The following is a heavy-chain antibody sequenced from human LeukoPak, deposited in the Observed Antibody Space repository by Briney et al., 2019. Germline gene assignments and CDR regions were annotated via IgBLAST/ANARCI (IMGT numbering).Heavy chain of an antibody. CDR3: AKGVSCGGDCNFQH. CDR1: GGSISSGGYY. D-gene: IGHD2-21*02. Sequence: SETLSLTCTVSGGSISSGGYYWSWIRQPPGKGLEWIGYIYYSGSTYYNPSLKSRLTISVDTSKNQFSLKLSSVTAADTAVYHCAKGVSCGGDCNFQHWGQGTLVTVSS. J-gene: IGHJ1*01. CDR2: IYYSGST. V-gene: IGHV4-30-4*08.